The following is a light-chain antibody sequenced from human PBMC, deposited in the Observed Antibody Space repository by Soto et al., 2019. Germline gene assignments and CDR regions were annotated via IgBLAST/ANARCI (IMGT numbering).Light chain of an antibody. Sequence: NFMLTQPHSVSESPGKTVTISCTRSSGSIASNYVQWYQQRPASSPNAVIYEDNQRPSGVPDRFSGSIDRSSNSASLTISGLKTEDEADNYCQSYDSFNRVFGGGTKLTVL. V-gene: IGLV6-57*01. CDR3: QSYDSFNRV. CDR2: EDN. CDR1: SGSIASNY. J-gene: IGLJ3*02.